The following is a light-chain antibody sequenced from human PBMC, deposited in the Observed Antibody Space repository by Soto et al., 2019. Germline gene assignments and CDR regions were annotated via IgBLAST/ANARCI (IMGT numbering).Light chain of an antibody. CDR2: LGS. V-gene: IGKV2-28*01. Sequence: EIVMTQSPLSLPVTPGEPASISCRSSQSLLHIIGYNYLDWYLQKPGQSPQLLIYLGSNRSSGVPDRFSGSGSGTDFTLKISRVEAEDVGVYYCMQALQSPRTFGQGTKLEIK. CDR1: QSLLHIIGYNY. J-gene: IGKJ2*01. CDR3: MQALQSPRT.